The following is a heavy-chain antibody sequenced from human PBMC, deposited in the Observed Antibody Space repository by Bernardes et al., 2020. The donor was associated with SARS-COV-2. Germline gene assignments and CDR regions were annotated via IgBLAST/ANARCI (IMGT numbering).Heavy chain of an antibody. Sequence: GGSLRLSCAASGFTFSSYLFSWFRQAPGKGLEWVSSISGAGISIYYGDSVRGRFTTSRDNTRKSVFLQMESLRAEDTAVYYCARDVGGTDWRFGFDVWGPGTMVHVSS. J-gene: IGHJ3*01. CDR1: GFTFSSYL. D-gene: IGHD3-9*01. CDR3: ARDVGGTDWRFGFDV. V-gene: IGHV3-21*01. CDR2: ISGAGISI.